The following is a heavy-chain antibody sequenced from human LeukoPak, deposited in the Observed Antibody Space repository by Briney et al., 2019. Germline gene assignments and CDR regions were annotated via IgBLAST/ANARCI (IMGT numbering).Heavy chain of an antibody. CDR2: IIPILGIA. CDR3: ARGSQFGELFY. Sequence: ASVKVSCKASGGTFSSYAISWVRQAPGQGLEWMGRIIPILGIANYAQKFQGRVTITADKSTSTAYMELSSLRSEDTAVYYCARGSQFGELFYWGQGTLVTVSS. D-gene: IGHD3-10*01. J-gene: IGHJ4*02. CDR1: GGTFSSYA. V-gene: IGHV1-69*04.